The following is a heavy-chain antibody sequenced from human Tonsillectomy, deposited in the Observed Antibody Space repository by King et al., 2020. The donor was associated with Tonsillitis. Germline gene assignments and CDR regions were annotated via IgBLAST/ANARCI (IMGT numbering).Heavy chain of an antibody. D-gene: IGHD1-1*01. CDR2: ISGSGGRT. Sequence: EVQLVESGGDLVQPGGSLRFSCATSGFTFSSFAMSWVRQAPGKGLEWVSGISGSGGRTYYADSVKGRFTISRDNSKNTLYLQMNSLRAEDTAVYYCAKFRCVQSLDGFDYWGQGTLVTVSS. CDR3: AKFRCVQSLDGFDY. V-gene: IGHV3-23*04. J-gene: IGHJ4*02. CDR1: GFTFSSFA.